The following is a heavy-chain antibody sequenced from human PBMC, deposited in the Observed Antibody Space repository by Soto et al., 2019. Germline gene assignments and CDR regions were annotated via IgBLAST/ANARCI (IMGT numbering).Heavy chain of an antibody. CDR2: IKQDGSQN. V-gene: IGHV3-7*01. J-gene: IGHJ4*02. D-gene: IGHD6-19*01. Sequence: EVQLVESGGGLVQPGGSLRLSCAASGFTFSNYWMSWVRQAPGKGLEWVANIKQDGSQNYYVDSVKGRFTTSRDKTKNSFYLQMNSLRAEDTAVYYCARHHINGSKFAYWGRGTLVTVSS. CDR1: GFTFSNYW. CDR3: ARHHINGSKFAY.